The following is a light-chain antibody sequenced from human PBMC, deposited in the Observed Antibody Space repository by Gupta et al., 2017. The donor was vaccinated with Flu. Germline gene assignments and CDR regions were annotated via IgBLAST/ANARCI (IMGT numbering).Light chain of an antibody. CDR3: ATWDDSLNGWV. CDR2: GND. Sequence: SVLTQPTPVSGTPGQRVTISCSGSSSNIGTKIVNWYQQLPGTAPKLLIYGNDKRPSGVPDRFSGSKSGTSASLAISGLQAEDEADYYCATWDDSLNGWVFGGGTKLTVL. J-gene: IGLJ3*02. CDR1: SSNIGTKI. V-gene: IGLV1-44*01.